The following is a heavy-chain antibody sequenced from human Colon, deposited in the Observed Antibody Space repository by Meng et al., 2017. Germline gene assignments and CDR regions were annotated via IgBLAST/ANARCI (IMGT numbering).Heavy chain of an antibody. D-gene: IGHD6-19*01. CDR1: GGSVKSGIYY. Sequence: QVQLQEPGPSLVRPSETLSLTCNVAGGSVKSGIYYWNWLRQPPGKTLEWIGYIYSSGSTTYNPSLKPRVTISLDTPKNQFSLKLASVTAADTAVYYCAREGPIAVAGYDYWGQGTLVTVSS. V-gene: IGHV4-61*01. CDR3: AREGPIAVAGYDY. CDR2: IYSSGST. J-gene: IGHJ4*02.